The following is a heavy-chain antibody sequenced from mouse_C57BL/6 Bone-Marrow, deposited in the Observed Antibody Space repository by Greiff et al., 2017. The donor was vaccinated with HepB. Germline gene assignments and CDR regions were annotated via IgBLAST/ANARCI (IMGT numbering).Heavy chain of an antibody. CDR1: GYTFPSYW. Sequence: VQLQQPGAELVMPGASVKLSCKASGYTFPSYWMHWVKQRPGQGLEWIGEIDPSDSYTNYNQKFKGKSTLTVDKSSSTAYMQLSSLTSEDSAVYYGARPYSNYGFAYWGQGTLFTVSA. V-gene: IGHV1-69*01. CDR2: IDPSDSYT. J-gene: IGHJ3*01. CDR3: ARPYSNYGFAY. D-gene: IGHD2-5*01.